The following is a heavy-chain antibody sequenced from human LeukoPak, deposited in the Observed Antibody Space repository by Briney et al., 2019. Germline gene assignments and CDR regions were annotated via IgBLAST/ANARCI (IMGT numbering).Heavy chain of an antibody. V-gene: IGHV7-4-1*02. CDR3: ARYSGSNKPFDY. CDR1: GYSFTDYA. D-gene: IGHD1-26*01. Sequence: ASVKVSCKPTGYSFTDYALNWVREAPGQELEWMGWINTNTGNPTYAQGFTGRFVFSLDPSVSTAYLQISSLKAEDTAVYYCARYSGSNKPFDYWGQGTLVTVSS. CDR2: INTNTGNP. J-gene: IGHJ4*02.